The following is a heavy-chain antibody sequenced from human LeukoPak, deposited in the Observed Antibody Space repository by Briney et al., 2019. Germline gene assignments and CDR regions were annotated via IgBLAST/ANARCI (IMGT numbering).Heavy chain of an antibody. CDR1: GFSFSNAW. J-gene: IGHJ6*03. CDR3: TTEYYDRGSDIDV. D-gene: IGHD3-22*01. CDR2: IKIQSAGATT. V-gene: IGHV3-15*01. Sequence: GGSLTLSCAASGFSFSNAWMRWVRQVPGTGLEWVGRIKIQSAGATTQYAAPVKDRFTISRDNSKKTQYMQVNNLKTEDTAVYYCTTEYYDRGSDIDVGGKGTTV.